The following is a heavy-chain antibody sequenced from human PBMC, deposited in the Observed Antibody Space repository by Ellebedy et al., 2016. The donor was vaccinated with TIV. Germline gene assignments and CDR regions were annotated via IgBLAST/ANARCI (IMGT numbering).Heavy chain of an antibody. Sequence: ASVKVSCKASGYTFTRHAMNWVRQAPGQGPEWMGWINPNTGNPAYAQGFTGRFVFPLDTSVSTAYLQITSLKAEDTAVYYCARDSLSSTAPGYWGQGTLVTVSS. CDR2: INPNTGNP. V-gene: IGHV7-4-1*02. CDR1: GYTFTRHA. CDR3: ARDSLSSTAPGY. J-gene: IGHJ4*02. D-gene: IGHD3-16*02.